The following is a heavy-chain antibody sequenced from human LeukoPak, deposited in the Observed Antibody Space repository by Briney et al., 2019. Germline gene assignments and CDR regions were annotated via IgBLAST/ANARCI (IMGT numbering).Heavy chain of an antibody. CDR3: AKDDYGDYGGGTDY. J-gene: IGHJ4*02. V-gene: IGHV3-30*18. D-gene: IGHD4-17*01. CDR1: GFTFSNYG. Sequence: GGSLRLSCAASGFTFSNYGMHWVRQAPGKGLEWVAVISYDGSNKYYADSVKGRFTISRDNSKNTLYLQMNSLRAEDTAVYYCAKDDYGDYGGGTDYWGQGTLVTVSS. CDR2: ISYDGSNK.